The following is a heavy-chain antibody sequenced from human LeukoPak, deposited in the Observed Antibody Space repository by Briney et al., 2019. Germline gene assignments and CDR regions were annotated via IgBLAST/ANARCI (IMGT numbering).Heavy chain of an antibody. CDR2: ISSSGSTI. V-gene: IGHV3-11*04. J-gene: IGHJ6*03. Sequence: GGSLRLSCAASGFTFSDYYMSWIRRAPGKGLEGVSYISSSGSTIYYADSVKGRFTISRDNAKNSLYLQMNSLRAEDTAVYYCAIVDIVVVPAARHRTIMDVWGKGTTVTVSS. D-gene: IGHD2-2*03. CDR1: GFTFSDYY. CDR3: AIVDIVVVPAARHRTIMDV.